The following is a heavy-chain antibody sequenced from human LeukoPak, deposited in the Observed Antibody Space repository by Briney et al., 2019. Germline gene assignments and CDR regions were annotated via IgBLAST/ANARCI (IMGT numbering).Heavy chain of an antibody. J-gene: IGHJ4*02. CDR1: GGSISSYY. Sequence: SETLSLTCTVSGGSISSYYWSWIRQPPGKGLEWIGYIYYSGSTNYNPSLKSRVTISVDTSKNQFSLKLSSVTAADTAVYYCARMGDYGGSPFDYWGQGTLVTVSS. CDR3: ARMGDYGGSPFDY. D-gene: IGHD4-23*01. V-gene: IGHV4-59*12. CDR2: IYYSGST.